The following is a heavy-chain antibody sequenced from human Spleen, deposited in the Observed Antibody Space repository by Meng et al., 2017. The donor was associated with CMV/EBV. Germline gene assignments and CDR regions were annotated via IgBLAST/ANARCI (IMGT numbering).Heavy chain of an antibody. J-gene: IGHJ3*02. Sequence: GSLRLSCTVSGGSIRSYYWSWIRQPPGKGLEWIGYIYYSGSTNYNPSLKSRVTISVDTSKNQFSLKLSSVTAADTAVYYCARALWFGELVSHDAFDIWGQGTMVTVSS. CDR3: ARALWFGELVSHDAFDI. CDR2: IYYSGST. V-gene: IGHV4-59*01. CDR1: GGSIRSYY. D-gene: IGHD3-10*01.